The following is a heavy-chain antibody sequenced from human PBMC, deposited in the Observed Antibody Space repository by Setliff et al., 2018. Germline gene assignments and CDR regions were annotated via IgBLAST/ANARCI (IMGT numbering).Heavy chain of an antibody. D-gene: IGHD2-2*02. CDR3: ARLAVRNTVYYYFTDV. CDR1: GYDFFGYW. CDR2: IYPGDSDT. V-gene: IGHV5-51*01. J-gene: IGHJ6*03. Sequence: GESLKISCQGLGYDFFGYWIAWVRQVPGKGPEWVGLIYPGDSDTRYSPSFQGQVTISVDRSRATAYLQWDSLKASDAATYCCARLAVRNTVYYYFTDVWGKGTSVTV.